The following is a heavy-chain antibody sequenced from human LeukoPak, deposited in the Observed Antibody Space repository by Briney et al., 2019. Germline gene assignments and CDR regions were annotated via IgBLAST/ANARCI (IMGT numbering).Heavy chain of an antibody. CDR2: ISSSGSTI. Sequence: GRSLRHSCAASEFTFSSYEMNWIRQAPGKGLEWVSYISSSGSTIYYADSVKGRFTISRDNAKNSLYLQMNNLRVEDTAVYYCARAPTKFRRDWFDPWGQGTLVTVSS. CDR1: EFTFSSYE. CDR3: ARAPTKFRRDWFDP. D-gene: IGHD3-9*01. V-gene: IGHV3-48*03. J-gene: IGHJ5*02.